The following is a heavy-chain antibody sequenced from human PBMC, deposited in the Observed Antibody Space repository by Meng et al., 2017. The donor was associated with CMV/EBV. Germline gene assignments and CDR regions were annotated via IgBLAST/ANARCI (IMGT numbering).Heavy chain of an antibody. Sequence: SVKVSCKASGGTFSSYAISWVRQAPGQGLEWMGGIIPIFGTANYAQKFQGRVTITTDESTNTAYMELSSLRSEDTAVYYCARGQGFLEWLSPLDWGQGTLVTVSS. CDR2: IIPIFGTA. V-gene: IGHV1-69*05. CDR1: GGTFSSYA. D-gene: IGHD3-3*01. J-gene: IGHJ4*02. CDR3: ARGQGFLEWLSPLD.